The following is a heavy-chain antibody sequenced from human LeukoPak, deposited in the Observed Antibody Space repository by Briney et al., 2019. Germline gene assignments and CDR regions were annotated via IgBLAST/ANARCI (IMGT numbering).Heavy chain of an antibody. D-gene: IGHD1-1*01. CDR1: GFTFGSYW. Sequence: GGSLRLSCAASGFTFGSYWMSWVRQAPGKGLEWVANIKEDGSKKYYVDSVKGRFTISRDNAKNSLYLQMNSLRAEDTAVYYCDRRNWIGIYWLDYWGQGTLVIVSS. CDR2: IKEDGSKK. V-gene: IGHV3-7*01. J-gene: IGHJ4*02. CDR3: DRRNWIGIYWLDY.